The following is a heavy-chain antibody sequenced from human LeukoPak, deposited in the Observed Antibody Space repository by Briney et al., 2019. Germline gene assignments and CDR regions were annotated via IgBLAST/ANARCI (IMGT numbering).Heavy chain of an antibody. J-gene: IGHJ6*03. CDR2: IIPIFGTA. CDR3: ARVSGSSPDYYYYYMDV. Sequence: SVKVSCKASGGTFSSYAISWVRQAPGQGLEWMGGIIPIFGTANYAQKFQGRVTITTDESTSTAYMELSSLRSEDTAAYYCARVSGSSPDYYYYYMDVWGKGTTVTVSS. CDR1: GGTFSSYA. V-gene: IGHV1-69*05. D-gene: IGHD6-13*01.